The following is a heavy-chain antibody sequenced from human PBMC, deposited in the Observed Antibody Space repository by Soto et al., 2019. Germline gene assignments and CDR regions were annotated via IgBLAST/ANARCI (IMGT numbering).Heavy chain of an antibody. J-gene: IGHJ6*02. CDR1: GDSVSGSTAA. Sequence: SQTLSLTCAISGDSVSGSTAAWNLIRQSPSRGLEWLGRTYYRSKWFNNYAASLKSRITINPDTSKNQFSLQLNSVTPEDTGVYYCAREDDSKDYFYGMDAWGQGTTVTVSS. V-gene: IGHV6-1*01. CDR2: TYYRSKWFN. D-gene: IGHD3-16*01. CDR3: AREDDSKDYFYGMDA.